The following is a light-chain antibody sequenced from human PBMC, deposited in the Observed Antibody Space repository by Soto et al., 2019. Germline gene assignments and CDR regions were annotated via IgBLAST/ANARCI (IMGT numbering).Light chain of an antibody. CDR2: GAS. Sequence: ESVLTQSPGTLSLSPGERATLSCRASQSVSSSHLAWYQQKPGQAPRLLIHGASNRATGIPDRFNGSGSGTDFTLTISRLEPEDSAVYYCQQYTGPPTTFGHGTRLE. V-gene: IGKV3-20*01. J-gene: IGKJ5*01. CDR3: QQYTGPPTT. CDR1: QSVSSSH.